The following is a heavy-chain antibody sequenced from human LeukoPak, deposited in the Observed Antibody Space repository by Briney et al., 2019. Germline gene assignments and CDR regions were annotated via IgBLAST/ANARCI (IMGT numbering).Heavy chain of an antibody. V-gene: IGHV3-74*01. CDR3: VRDPSNSGNWFDL. Sequence: GGSLRLSCAASGFNLRDYWMHWVRQAPGKGLVWVSRLGTDGTYTNYVDSVKGRFTISIDNAKNTLYLQMDSLRAEDTSFYYCVRDPSNSGNWFDLWGQGTLVTVSS. D-gene: IGHD4-11*01. J-gene: IGHJ5*02. CDR2: LGTDGTYT. CDR1: GFNLRDYW.